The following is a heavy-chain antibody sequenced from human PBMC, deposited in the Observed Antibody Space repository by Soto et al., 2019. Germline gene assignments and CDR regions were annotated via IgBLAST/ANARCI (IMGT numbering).Heavy chain of an antibody. CDR3: ARDKGRTGTTTLTYYFDY. V-gene: IGHV3-33*08. CDR2: IWYDGSNK. CDR1: GFTFSSYA. Sequence: VQLLESGGGLVQPGGSLRLSCAASGFTFSSYAMSWVRQAPGKGLEWVAVIWYDGSNKYYADSVKGRFTISRDNSKNTLYLQMNSLRAEDTAVYYCARDKGRTGTTTLTYYFDYWGQGTLVTVSS. D-gene: IGHD1-7*01. J-gene: IGHJ4*02.